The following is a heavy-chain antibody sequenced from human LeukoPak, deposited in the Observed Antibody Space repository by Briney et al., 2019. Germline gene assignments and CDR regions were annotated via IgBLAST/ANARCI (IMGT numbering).Heavy chain of an antibody. CDR3: AKDREYSYGYSWFDP. V-gene: IGHV3-23*01. Sequence: GGSLRLSCAASGFTFSSYAMSWVRQAPGKGLEWVSDISGSGGSTYYADSVKGRFTISRDNSKNTLYLQMNSLRAEDTAVYYCAKDREYSYGYSWFDPWGQGTLVTVSS. D-gene: IGHD5-18*01. CDR2: ISGSGGST. J-gene: IGHJ5*02. CDR1: GFTFSSYA.